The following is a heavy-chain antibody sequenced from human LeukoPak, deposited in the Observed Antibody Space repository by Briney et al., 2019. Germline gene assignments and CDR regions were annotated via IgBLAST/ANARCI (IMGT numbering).Heavy chain of an antibody. V-gene: IGHV3-30*03. CDR2: ISYDGSNK. CDR3: ARSSGSYRKYFQH. CDR1: GFTFSSYG. J-gene: IGHJ1*01. Sequence: GRSLRLSCAASGFTFSSYGMHWVRQAPGKGLEWVAVISYDGSNKYYADSVKGRFTISRDNAKNSLYLQMNSPRAEDTAVYYCARSSGSYRKYFQHWGQGTLVTVSS. D-gene: IGHD1-26*01.